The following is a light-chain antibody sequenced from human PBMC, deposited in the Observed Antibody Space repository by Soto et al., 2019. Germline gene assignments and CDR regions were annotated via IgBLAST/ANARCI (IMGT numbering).Light chain of an antibody. CDR1: QTVSNNY. V-gene: IGKV3-20*01. Sequence: ELVLTQSPGTLSLSPVDRATLSCRASQTVSNNYLAWCQQKPGQAPRVIMYGASRRATGIPDRFSGGGSGTDFTLTISRLEPEDFAVYFCQQYAGPPTTFGQGTRLEIK. CDR3: QQYAGPPTT. CDR2: GAS. J-gene: IGKJ5*01.